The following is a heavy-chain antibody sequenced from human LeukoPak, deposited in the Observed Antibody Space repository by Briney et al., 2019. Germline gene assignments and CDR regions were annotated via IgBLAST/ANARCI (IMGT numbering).Heavy chain of an antibody. CDR2: ISGSSSYI. J-gene: IGHJ4*02. D-gene: IGHD3-3*01. Sequence: PGGSLRLSCAASGFTFSRYSMNWVRQAPGKGLEWVSSISGSSSYINYADSVKGRFTISRDNSNNTLYLQMNSLDADDTALYYCAKGFGDTTFGVVTAYDYWGQGILVTVSS. V-gene: IGHV3-21*04. CDR3: AKGFGDTTFGVVTAYDY. CDR1: GFTFSRYS.